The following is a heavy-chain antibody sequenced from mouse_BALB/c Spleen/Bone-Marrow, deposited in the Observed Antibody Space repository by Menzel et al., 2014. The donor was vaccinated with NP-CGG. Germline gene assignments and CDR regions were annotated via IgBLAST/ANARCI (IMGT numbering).Heavy chain of an antibody. CDR3: ARSGSSSGYFDY. J-gene: IGHJ2*01. Sequence: EVNLVESGGGLVQPGGSRKLSCAASGFTFSSLGMHWVRQAPEKGLEWVAYISSGSSTVYYADKVMGRFTISRDNPKNTLFLQMTSLRSEDTAMYYCARSGSSSGYFDYWGQGTTLTVSS. CDR1: GFTFSSLG. D-gene: IGHD1-1*01. CDR2: ISSGSSTV. V-gene: IGHV5-17*02.